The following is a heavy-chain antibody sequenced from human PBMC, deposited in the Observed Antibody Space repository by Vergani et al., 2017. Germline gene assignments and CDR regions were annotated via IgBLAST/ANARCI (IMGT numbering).Heavy chain of an antibody. CDR1: GYSFTIYW. Sequence: EVQLVQSGAEVKKPGESLKISCKGSGYSFTIYWTGWVRQMPGKGLEWMGFIYPGDSDTRYSPSFQGQVTISANKSISTAYLQWMSLKASDTAMYDWARHGGYSGYVLPDYWGQGTLVTVSS. D-gene: IGHD5-12*01. CDR3: ARHGGYSGYVLPDY. J-gene: IGHJ4*02. V-gene: IGHV5-51*01. CDR2: IYPGDSDT.